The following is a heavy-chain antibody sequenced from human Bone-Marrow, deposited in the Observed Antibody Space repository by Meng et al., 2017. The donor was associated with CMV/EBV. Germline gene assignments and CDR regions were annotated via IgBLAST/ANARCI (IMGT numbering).Heavy chain of an antibody. J-gene: IGHJ6*02. V-gene: IGHV1-2*02. CDR3: ARGPLPVNEYPKIVTYYYYGMDV. CDR1: GYTFTGYY. Sequence: ASVKVSCKASGYTFTGYYMHWVRQAPGQGLEWMGWINPNSGGTNYAQKFQGRVTMTRDTSISTAYMELSRLRSDDTAVYYCARGPLPVNEYPKIVTYYYYGMDVWGQGNTVTVSS. CDR2: INPNSGGT. D-gene: IGHD2-2*01.